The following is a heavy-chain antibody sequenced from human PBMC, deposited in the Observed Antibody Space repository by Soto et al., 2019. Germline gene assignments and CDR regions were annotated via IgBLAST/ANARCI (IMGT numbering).Heavy chain of an antibody. CDR2: IYYSGSI. D-gene: IGHD6-19*01. V-gene: IGHV4-59*01. CDR1: GGSISNYY. J-gene: IGHJ4*02. Sequence: SETLSVTCTVSGGSISNYYWSWIRQPPGKGLEWIGYIYYSGSINYNPSLKSRVTISEDTSKNQFSLKMSSVTAADTAVYYRAREIAVAGTHYFDYWGQGTLVTVSS. CDR3: AREIAVAGTHYFDY.